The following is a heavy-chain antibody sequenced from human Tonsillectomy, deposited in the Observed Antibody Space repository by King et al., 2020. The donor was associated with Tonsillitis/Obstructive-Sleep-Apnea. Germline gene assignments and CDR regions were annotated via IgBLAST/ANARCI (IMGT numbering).Heavy chain of an antibody. V-gene: IGHV4-39*01. CDR3: ARHDLRQQLPRGWFDP. D-gene: IGHD6-13*01. J-gene: IGHJ5*02. CDR2: IYYSGST. CDR1: GGSISSSSYY. Sequence: LQLQESGPGLVKPSETLSLTCTVSGGSISSSSYYWGWIRQPPGKGLEWIGSIYYSGSTYYNPSLKSRVTISVDTSKNQFSLKLSSVTAADTAVYYCARHDLRQQLPRGWFDPWGQGTLVTVSS.